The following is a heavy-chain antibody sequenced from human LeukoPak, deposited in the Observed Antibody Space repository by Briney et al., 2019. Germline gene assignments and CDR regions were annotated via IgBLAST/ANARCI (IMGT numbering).Heavy chain of an antibody. V-gene: IGHV1-2*06. CDR3: AREEWLSRNKLFDY. CDR2: INPNSGGT. J-gene: IGHJ4*02. D-gene: IGHD6-19*01. Sequence: ASVTVSCKASGYTFTGYYMHWVRQAPGQGLERMGRINPNSGGTNYAQEFQGRVTMTRDTSISTAYMELSRLRSDDTAVYYCAREEWLSRNKLFDYWGQGTLVTVSS. CDR1: GYTFTGYY.